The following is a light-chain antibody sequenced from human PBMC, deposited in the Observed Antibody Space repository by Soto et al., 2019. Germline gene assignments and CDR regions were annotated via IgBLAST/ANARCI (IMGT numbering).Light chain of an antibody. J-gene: IGKJ5*01. CDR1: QSISSY. CDR3: QQSYSTIT. CDR2: AAS. Sequence: DIPMTQSPSSLSASVGDRVTITCRASQSISSYLNWYQQKPGKAPKLLICAASSLQSGVPSRFSGSGSGTDFTLTISSLQPEDFATYYCQQSYSTITFGQGTRLEIK. V-gene: IGKV1-39*01.